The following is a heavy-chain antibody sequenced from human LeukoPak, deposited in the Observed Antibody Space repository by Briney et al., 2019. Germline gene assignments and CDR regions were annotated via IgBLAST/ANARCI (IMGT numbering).Heavy chain of an antibody. V-gene: IGHV3-21*01. CDR2: ISGSGAST. J-gene: IGHJ4*02. CDR1: GFTFSSYG. Sequence: GGSLRLSCAASGFTFSSYGMHWVRQAPGKGLEWVSGISGSGASTYYADSVKGRFTISRDNAKNSLCLQMNSLRAEDTAVYYCARHVVAVGFDYWGQGTLVTVSS. CDR3: ARHVVAVGFDY. D-gene: IGHD3-22*01.